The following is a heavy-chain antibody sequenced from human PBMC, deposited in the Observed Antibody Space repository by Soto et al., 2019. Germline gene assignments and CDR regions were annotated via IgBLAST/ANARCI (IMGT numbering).Heavy chain of an antibody. J-gene: IGHJ4*02. D-gene: IGHD6-19*01. V-gene: IGHV4-34*01. Sequence: QVQLQQSGAGLLKPSETLSLTCAVYGESFSGHIWTWIRQTPGKGLQWIGQINHSGSASYNPSLKSRVPISVHTSNSQFSLELSSVTAADTAVYYCARGLITGSHYSGGWYYFDSWGQGTQVTVSS. CDR3: ARGLITGSHYSGGWYYFDS. CDR1: GESFSGHI. CDR2: INHSGSA.